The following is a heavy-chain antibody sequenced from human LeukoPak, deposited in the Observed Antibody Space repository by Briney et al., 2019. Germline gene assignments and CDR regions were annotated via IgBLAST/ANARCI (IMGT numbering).Heavy chain of an antibody. CDR2: ISAYNGNT. D-gene: IGHD6-19*01. J-gene: IGHJ4*02. CDR3: ARDEPIAVAGRIWDY. CDR1: GYTFTSYG. V-gene: IGHV1-18*01. Sequence: GASVKVSCKASGYTFTSYGISWVRQAPGQGLEWMGRISAYNGNTNYAQKLQGRVTMTTDTSTSTAYMELRSLRSDDTAVYYCARDEPIAVAGRIWDYWGQGTLVTVSS.